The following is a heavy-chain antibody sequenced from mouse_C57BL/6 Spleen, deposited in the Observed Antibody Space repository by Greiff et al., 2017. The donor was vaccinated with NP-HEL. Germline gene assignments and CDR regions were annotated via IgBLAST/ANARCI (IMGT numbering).Heavy chain of an antibody. D-gene: IGHD1-1*01. CDR3: ARGGYGSSYEGYFDV. CDR1: GYSITSDY. CDR2: ISYSGST. Sequence: EVKLMESGPGLAKPSQTLSLTCSVTGYSITSDYWNWIRKFPGNKLEYMGYISYSGSTYYNPSLKSRISITRDTSKNQYYLQLNSVTTEDTATYYCARGGYGSSYEGYFDVWGTGTTVTVSS. V-gene: IGHV3-8*01. J-gene: IGHJ1*03.